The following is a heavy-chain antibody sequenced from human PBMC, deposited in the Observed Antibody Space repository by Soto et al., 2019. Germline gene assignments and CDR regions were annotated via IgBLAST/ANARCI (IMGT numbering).Heavy chain of an antibody. V-gene: IGHV4-31*03. J-gene: IGHJ4*02. Sequence: QVQLQESGPGLVKPSQTLSLTCTVSGGSVSSGGYYWSWLRQHPGKGPEWIGYINHSGVTYYNPSLKSRLTMSVDTSMNQFSHKMSSVSAADTAVYYCAKRSRREGYDVWGQGTLVTVSS. CDR3: AKRSRREGYDV. CDR2: INHSGVT. D-gene: IGHD5-12*01. CDR1: GGSVSSGGYY.